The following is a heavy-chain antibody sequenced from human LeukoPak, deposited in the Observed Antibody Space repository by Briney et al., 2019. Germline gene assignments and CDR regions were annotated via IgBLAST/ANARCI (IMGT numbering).Heavy chain of an antibody. V-gene: IGHV4-39*01. CDR1: GGSISSSNYY. J-gene: IGHJ4*02. Sequence: SETLSLTCTVSGGSISSSNYYWGWIRQPPGKGLECIGSMYYSRSTFYNPPLKSRVTISVDTSKNQFSLKLRSVTAADTAVYYCVRLNGGYYEAIFDYWGQGTLVTVSS. CDR2: MYYSRST. D-gene: IGHD3-22*01. CDR3: VRLNGGYYEAIFDY.